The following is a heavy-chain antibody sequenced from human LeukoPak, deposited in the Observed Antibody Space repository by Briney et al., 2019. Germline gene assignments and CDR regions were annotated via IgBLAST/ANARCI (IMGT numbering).Heavy chain of an antibody. Sequence: GGSLRLSCVVSGFTFSSYAMHWVRQAPGKGLEWVSGISWNSGSIGYADSVKGRFTISRDNAKNSLYLQMNSLRAEDTALYYCAKDSSGYVDYWGQGTLVTVSS. J-gene: IGHJ4*02. D-gene: IGHD3-22*01. CDR3: AKDSSGYVDY. CDR1: GFTFSSYA. V-gene: IGHV3-9*01. CDR2: ISWNSGSI.